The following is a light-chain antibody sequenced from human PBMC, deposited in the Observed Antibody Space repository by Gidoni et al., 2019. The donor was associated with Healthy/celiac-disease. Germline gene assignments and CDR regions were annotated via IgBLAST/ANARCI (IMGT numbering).Light chain of an antibody. J-gene: IGLJ1*01. CDR3: SSYAGSNNPFV. CDR1: SSDVGGYNY. CDR2: EVI. V-gene: IGLV2-8*01. Sequence: QSALTQPPPASGSPAPSVTISCTGTSSDVGGYNYVSWYQHHPGKAPKLMISEVIKRPSGVPDRFSCSKSGNTASLTVSGRQAEEEADYYCSSYAGSNNPFVFGTGTKVTVL.